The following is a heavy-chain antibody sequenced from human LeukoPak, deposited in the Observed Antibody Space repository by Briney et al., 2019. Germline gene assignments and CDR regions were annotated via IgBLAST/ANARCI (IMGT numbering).Heavy chain of an antibody. CDR1: GGSVSSGSYY. Sequence: SETLSLTCTVSGGSVSSGSYYWSWIRQPPGKGLERIGYIYYSGSTNYNPSLKSRVTISVDTSKNQFSLKLSSVTAADTAVYYCARVFDVVVPAAMTDAFDIWGQGTMVTVSS. CDR3: ARVFDVVVPAAMTDAFDI. D-gene: IGHD2-2*01. V-gene: IGHV4-61*01. CDR2: IYYSGST. J-gene: IGHJ3*02.